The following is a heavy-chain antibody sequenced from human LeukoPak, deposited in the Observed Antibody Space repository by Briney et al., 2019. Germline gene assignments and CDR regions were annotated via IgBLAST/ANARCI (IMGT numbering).Heavy chain of an antibody. Sequence: RASVKVSCKASGYTFTSYDINWVRQATGQGLEWMGWMNPNSGNTGYAQKFQGRVTMTRNTSISTAYMELSSLRSEDTAVYYCVRDGEGVAISVNYWFDPWGQGTLVTVSS. D-gene: IGHD3-10*01. CDR2: MNPNSGNT. CDR3: VRDGEGVAISVNYWFDP. V-gene: IGHV1-8*01. CDR1: GYTFTSYD. J-gene: IGHJ5*02.